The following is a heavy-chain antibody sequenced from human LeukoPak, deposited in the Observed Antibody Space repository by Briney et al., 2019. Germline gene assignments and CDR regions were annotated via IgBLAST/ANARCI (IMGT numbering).Heavy chain of an antibody. J-gene: IGHJ4*02. CDR1: GFTFSRSW. V-gene: IGHV3-7*01. CDR2: IKQDGSEK. Sequence: GGSLRLSCAASGFTFSRSWVSWVRQAPGKGLEWVANIKQDGSEKYYVDSVKGRFTISRDNAKTSLYLQMNSLRAEDTAVYYCARGKFDFDYWGQGTLVTVSS. D-gene: IGHD3-16*01. CDR3: ARGKFDFDY.